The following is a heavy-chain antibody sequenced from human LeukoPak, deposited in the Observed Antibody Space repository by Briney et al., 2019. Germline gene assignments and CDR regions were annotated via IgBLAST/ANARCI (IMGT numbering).Heavy chain of an antibody. CDR3: AREITYYDIWTGSYYYYYGMDG. V-gene: IGHV3-64*01. CDR1: GFTFSSYA. J-gene: IGHJ6*02. CDR2: ISSNGGST. Sequence: GGSLRLSCAASGFTFSSYAMHWVRQAPGKGLEYVSAISSNGGSTYYANSVKGRFTISRDNSKNTLYLQMGSLRAEDMAVYYCAREITYYDIWTGSYYYYYGMDGWGQGTTVTVSS. D-gene: IGHD3-9*01.